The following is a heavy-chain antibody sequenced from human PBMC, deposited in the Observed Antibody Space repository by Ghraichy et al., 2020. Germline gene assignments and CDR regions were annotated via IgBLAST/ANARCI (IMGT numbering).Heavy chain of an antibody. Sequence: GGSLRLSCAASGFTFSSYAMSWVRQAPGKGLEWVSAISGSGGSTYYADSVKGRFTISRDNSKNTLYLQMNSLRAEDTAVYYCAKERPHPLGGAVAGTYQPATDYWGQGTLVTVSS. D-gene: IGHD6-19*01. CDR1: GFTFSSYA. CDR2: ISGSGGST. J-gene: IGHJ4*02. CDR3: AKERPHPLGGAVAGTYQPATDY. V-gene: IGHV3-23*01.